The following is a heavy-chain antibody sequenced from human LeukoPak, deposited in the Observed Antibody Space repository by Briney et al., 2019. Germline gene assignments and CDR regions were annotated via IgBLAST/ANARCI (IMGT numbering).Heavy chain of an antibody. V-gene: IGHV1-24*01. D-gene: IGHD3-22*01. CDR1: GYTLTELS. CDR2: FDPEDGET. Sequence: GASVKVSCKVSGYTLTELSTHWVRQAPGKGLEWMGGFDPEDGETIYAQKFQGRVTMTEDTSTDTAYMELSSLRSEDTAVYYCACSTSGYSSRTIDYWGQGTLVTVSS. J-gene: IGHJ4*02. CDR3: ACSTSGYSSRTIDY.